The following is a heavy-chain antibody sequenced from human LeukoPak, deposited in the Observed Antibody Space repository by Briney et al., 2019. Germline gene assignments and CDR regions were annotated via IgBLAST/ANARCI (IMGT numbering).Heavy chain of an antibody. CDR1: GFTVSSNY. D-gene: IGHD3-22*01. V-gene: IGHV3-66*01. Sequence: GGSLRLSCAASGFTVSSNYMSWVRQAPGKGLEWVSVIYSGGGTYYADSVKGRFTISRDNSKNTLYLQMNSLRAEDTAVYYCARDISSGYYNDYWGQGTLVTVSS. CDR3: ARDISSGYYNDY. CDR2: IYSGGGT. J-gene: IGHJ4*02.